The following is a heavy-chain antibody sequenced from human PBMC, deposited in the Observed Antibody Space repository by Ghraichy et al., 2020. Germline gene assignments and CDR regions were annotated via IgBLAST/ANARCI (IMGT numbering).Heavy chain of an antibody. CDR3: ARAGRWLPRYFDL. J-gene: IGHJ2*01. CDR1: GGSISSYY. D-gene: IGHD5-24*01. V-gene: IGHV4-59*01. Sequence: SETLSLTCTVSGGSISSYYWSWIRQPPGKGLECIGYIYYSGSTNYNPSLKSRVTISVDTSKNQFSLKLSSVTAADTAVYYCARAGRWLPRYFDLWGRGTLVTVSS. CDR2: IYYSGST.